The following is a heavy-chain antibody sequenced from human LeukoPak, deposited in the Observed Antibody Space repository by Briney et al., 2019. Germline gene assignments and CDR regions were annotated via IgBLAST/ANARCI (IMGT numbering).Heavy chain of an antibody. D-gene: IGHD7-27*01. V-gene: IGHV3-7*01. CDR3: ATYTNWVAGDV. CDR1: GFSSSDSW. Sequence: GGSLRLSCVASGFSSSDSWMGWVRQAPGEGLEWVADIDKDGSVRDYVDSVKGRFTISRDNAKNSLYLQMDSLRAEDTAVYYCATYTNWVAGDVWGQGTTVSVSS. CDR2: IDKDGSVR. J-gene: IGHJ6*02.